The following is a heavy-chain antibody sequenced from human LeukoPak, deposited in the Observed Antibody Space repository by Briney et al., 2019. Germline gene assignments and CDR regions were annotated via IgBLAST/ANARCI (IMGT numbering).Heavy chain of an antibody. CDR2: FRYSGNT. CDR3: ARHDATSVPRPHFRL. J-gene: IGHJ1*01. Sequence: KPSETLSLPCTVSGRSISSSRYYWGWIRQTPGKGLEWIESFRYSGNTYYNPSLKSRVTISVDTSKNQFSLKLRSVTAADTAVYYCARHDATSVPRPHFRLWGQGTLVTVSS. V-gene: IGHV4-39*01. CDR1: GRSISSSRYY. D-gene: IGHD1-26*01.